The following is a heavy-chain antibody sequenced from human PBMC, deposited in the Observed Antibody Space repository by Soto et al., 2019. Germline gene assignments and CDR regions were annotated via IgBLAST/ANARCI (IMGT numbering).Heavy chain of an antibody. J-gene: IGHJ4*02. CDR3: ATHRAAGDL. D-gene: IGHD2-21*01. V-gene: IGHV1-46*01. CDR2: INPTGGST. CDR1: GYTFTNYY. Sequence: QVHLVQSGAEVKKPGASVKVSCKASGYTFTNYYIHWVRQAPGHGLEWMAIINPTGGSTNYSQKFQGRATLNMDPTTSTVYMELSLLTTEDTSRYDCATHRAAGDLWGQGNLVTVSS.